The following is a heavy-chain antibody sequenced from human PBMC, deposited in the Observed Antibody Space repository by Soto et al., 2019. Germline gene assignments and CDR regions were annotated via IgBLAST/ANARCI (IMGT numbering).Heavy chain of an antibody. J-gene: IGHJ4*02. V-gene: IGHV4-30-2*01. CDR3: ATTVIIPDLVDS. Sequence: PSETLFLTCAVSGGSISSGGYSWSWIRQPPGKGLEWIGYIYHSGSTYYNPSLKSRVTISVDRSKNQFSLKLSSVTAADTAVYYCATTVIIPDLVDSWGQGTLVTVSS. D-gene: IGHD4-17*01. CDR2: IYHSGST. CDR1: GGSISSGGYS.